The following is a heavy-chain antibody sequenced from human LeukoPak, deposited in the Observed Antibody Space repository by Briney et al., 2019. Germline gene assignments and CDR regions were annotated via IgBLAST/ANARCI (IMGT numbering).Heavy chain of an antibody. J-gene: IGHJ4*02. CDR3: VIYGNFSH. Sequence: PGGSLRLSCVAPGFTFCSYWLHWVRHGPGKGLVWVSLINPDGSSTNYADSVKGRFTISRDNAKNTVYLQMNSLRPEDTAVYCCVIYGNFSHWGQGTLVTVSS. CDR2: INPDGSST. D-gene: IGHD4-23*01. CDR1: GFTFCSYW. V-gene: IGHV3-74*01.